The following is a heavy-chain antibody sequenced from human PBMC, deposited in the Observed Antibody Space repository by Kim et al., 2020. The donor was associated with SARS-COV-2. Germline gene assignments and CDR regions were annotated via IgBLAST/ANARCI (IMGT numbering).Heavy chain of an antibody. J-gene: IGHJ5*02. V-gene: IGHV4-59*08. D-gene: IGHD1-26*01. CDR3: ARRSAPPAASGTYSLFDP. CDR1: GGSIRSDY. Sequence: SETLSLTCTVSGGSIRSDYWTWIRQPPGKGLEYIGYIFYTGITNYNPSLKSRVTMSVDTSKNQFPLKLSSVTAADTAVYYCARRSAPPAASGTYSLFDPWGQGTLVTVSS. CDR2: IFYTGIT.